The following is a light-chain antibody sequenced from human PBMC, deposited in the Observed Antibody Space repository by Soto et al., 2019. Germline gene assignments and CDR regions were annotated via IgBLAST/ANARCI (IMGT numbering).Light chain of an antibody. V-gene: IGLV2-14*01. J-gene: IGLJ2*01. Sequence: QSALTQPASVSGSPGQSITISCTGTSSDVGGYNYVSWYQQHPGKAPKLMIYDFSKRPSGVSNRFSGAKSGNTASLTIPGLQAEDEADYYCSSYTSSSTPVVFGGGTKLTVL. CDR2: DFS. CDR3: SSYTSSSTPVV. CDR1: SSDVGGYNY.